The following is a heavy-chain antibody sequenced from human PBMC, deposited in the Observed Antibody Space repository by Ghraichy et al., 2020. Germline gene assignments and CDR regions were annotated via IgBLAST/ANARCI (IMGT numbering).Heavy chain of an antibody. J-gene: IGHJ6*03. D-gene: IGHD1-26*01. CDR3: AREGAYIHDNNLSYSMDV. V-gene: IGHV4-61*09. CDR1: GGSVSRGSFY. CDR2: FYARGTA. Sequence: SETLSLTCTVSGGSVSRGSFYWSWIRQPAGKGLEWIGHFYARGTAKDNPSLKRRVTISLDMSMNQMSLKLSSVTAADTAVYYCAREGAYIHDNNLSYSMDVWGKGTTVTVSS.